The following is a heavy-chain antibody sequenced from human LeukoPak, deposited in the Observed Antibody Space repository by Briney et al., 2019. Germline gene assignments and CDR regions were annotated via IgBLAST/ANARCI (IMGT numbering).Heavy chain of an antibody. Sequence: ASVKVSCKASGYAFTGFYMHWVRQAPGQGLEWMGWINPNSGDTNYAQKFQGRVTMTRDTSISTAYMELSRLRSDDTAVYYCVTNLIAATVDSWGQGTLVTVSS. CDR2: INPNSGDT. D-gene: IGHD6-13*01. CDR1: GYAFTGFY. V-gene: IGHV1-2*02. J-gene: IGHJ4*02. CDR3: VTNLIAATVDS.